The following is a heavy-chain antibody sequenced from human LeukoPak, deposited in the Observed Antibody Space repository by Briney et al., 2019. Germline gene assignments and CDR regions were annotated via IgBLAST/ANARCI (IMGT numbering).Heavy chain of an antibody. Sequence: PSQTLSLTCTVSGGSISSGNYYWSWIRQHPGKGLEWIGYIHYSGSTYYNPSLKSRVTISVDRSKNQFSLKLSSVTAADTAVYYCARGVSSSYFSHLPSFFDYWGQGTLVTVSS. CDR2: IHYSGST. CDR1: GGSISSGNYY. D-gene: IGHD6-6*01. CDR3: ARGVSSSYFSHLPSFFDY. J-gene: IGHJ4*02. V-gene: IGHV4-30-4*08.